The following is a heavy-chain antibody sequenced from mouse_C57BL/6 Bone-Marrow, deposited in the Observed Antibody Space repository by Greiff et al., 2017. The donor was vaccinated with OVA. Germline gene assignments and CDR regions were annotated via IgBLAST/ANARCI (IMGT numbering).Heavy chain of an antibody. CDR3: AISYYYGSSGWYFDV. J-gene: IGHJ1*03. CDR1: GYSFTDYN. CDR2: INPNYGTT. V-gene: IGHV1-39*01. Sequence: EVKLVESGPELVKPGASVKISCKASGYSFTDYNMNWVKQSNGKSLEWIGVINPNYGTTSYNQKFKGKATLTVDQSSSTAYMQLNSLTSEDSAVYYCAISYYYGSSGWYFDVWGTGTTVTVSS. D-gene: IGHD1-1*01.